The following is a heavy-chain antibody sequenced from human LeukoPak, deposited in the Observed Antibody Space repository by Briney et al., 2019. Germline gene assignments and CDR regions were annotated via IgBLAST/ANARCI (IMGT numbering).Heavy chain of an antibody. Sequence: SETLSLTCTVSGGSISSDNYYWGWIRQPPGKGLEWVGSIYYSGTTYYNPSLKSRVTISVDTSKNQFSLKLSSVTAADTALYYCAKHYMGSSYNHGLDCWGQGTLVTVSS. J-gene: IGHJ4*02. CDR1: GGSISSDNYY. CDR2: IYYSGTT. V-gene: IGHV4-39*01. D-gene: IGHD3-10*01. CDR3: AKHYMGSSYNHGLDC.